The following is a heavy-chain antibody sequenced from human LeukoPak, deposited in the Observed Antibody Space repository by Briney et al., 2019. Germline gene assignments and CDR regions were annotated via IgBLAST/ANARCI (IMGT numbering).Heavy chain of an antibody. V-gene: IGHV4-59*01. CDR2: IYYSGST. D-gene: IGHD3-10*01. Sequence: PSETLSLTCTVSGGSISTYYWSWIRQPPGKGLEWIGSIYYSGSTYYNPSLKSRVTISVDTSKNQFSLKLSSVTAADTAVYYCARGFRGSGSYYNTVWFDPWGQGTLVTVSS. J-gene: IGHJ5*02. CDR3: ARGFRGSGSYYNTVWFDP. CDR1: GGSISTYY.